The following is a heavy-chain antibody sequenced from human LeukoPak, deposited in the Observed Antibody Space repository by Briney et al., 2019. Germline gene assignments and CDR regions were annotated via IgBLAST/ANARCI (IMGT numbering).Heavy chain of an antibody. Sequence: GGSLRLSCAACGLIFSSYWMHWVRQAAGKGLAWVSGINSDGSSKNYADSVKGRFTISRDSDKKTLYLQINRLRAEDTAAYYYSRPATERNNNGIDVWGQETTVTVSS. CDR3: SRPATERNNNGIDV. CDR1: GLIFSSYW. J-gene: IGHJ6*02. CDR2: INSDGSSK. V-gene: IGHV3-74*01. D-gene: IGHD6-25*01.